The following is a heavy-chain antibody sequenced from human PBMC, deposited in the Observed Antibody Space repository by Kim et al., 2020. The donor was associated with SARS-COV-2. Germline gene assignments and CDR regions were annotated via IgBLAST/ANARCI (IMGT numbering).Heavy chain of an antibody. CDR3: AREKREYYYYYGMDV. CDR1: GGSISSSNW. Sequence: SETLSLTCAVSGGSISSSNWWSWVRQPPGKGLEWIGEIYHSGSTNYNPSLKSRVTISVDKSKNQFSLKLSSVTAADTAVYYCAREKREYYYYYGMDVWGQGTTVTVSS. J-gene: IGHJ6*02. V-gene: IGHV4-4*02. CDR2: IYHSGST.